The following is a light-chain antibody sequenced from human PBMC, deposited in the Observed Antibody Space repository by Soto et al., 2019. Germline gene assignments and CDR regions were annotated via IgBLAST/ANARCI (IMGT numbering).Light chain of an antibody. CDR3: QQRSNWPPWT. V-gene: IGKV3-11*01. CDR2: DAS. CDR1: QSVSSN. J-gene: IGKJ1*01. Sequence: IEMTQSPATLSVSPGERATLSFRASQSVSSNLVWYQQKPGQAPRILMYDASTRATGIPARFSGSGSGTDFTLTISSLEPEDFAVYYCQQRSNWPPWTFGQGTKVDIK.